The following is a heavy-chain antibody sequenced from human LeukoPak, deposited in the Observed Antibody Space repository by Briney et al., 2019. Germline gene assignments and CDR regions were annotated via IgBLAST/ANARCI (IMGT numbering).Heavy chain of an antibody. Sequence: SETLSLTCTVSGGSISSYYWRWIRQPPGKGLEWIGYIYYSGSTNYNPSLKSRVTISVDTSKNQFSLKLSSVTAAGTAVYYCARGYGDYVYWGQGTLVTVSS. D-gene: IGHD4-17*01. CDR2: IYYSGST. J-gene: IGHJ4*02. V-gene: IGHV4-59*01. CDR1: GGSISSYY. CDR3: ARGYGDYVY.